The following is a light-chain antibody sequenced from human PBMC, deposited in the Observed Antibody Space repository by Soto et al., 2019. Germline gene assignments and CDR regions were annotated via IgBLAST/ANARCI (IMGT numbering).Light chain of an antibody. Sequence: DIQMTQSPSTLSASVGDRVTITCRASQSISSWLAWYQQKPGKAPKLLIYKASSLESGVPSRFSGRGSGTEFTLTISSRQPDDFATYYCQQYNSYWTFGQGTKVEIK. CDR2: KAS. J-gene: IGKJ1*01. CDR1: QSISSW. CDR3: QQYNSYWT. V-gene: IGKV1-5*03.